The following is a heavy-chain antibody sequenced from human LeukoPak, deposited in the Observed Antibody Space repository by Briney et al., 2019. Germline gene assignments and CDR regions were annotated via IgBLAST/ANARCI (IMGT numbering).Heavy chain of an antibody. D-gene: IGHD6-19*01. CDR1: GYTFTSYG. CDR3: ARDFGCGWLSHWFDP. J-gene: IGHJ5*02. V-gene: IGHV1-18*01. Sequence: ASVKVSCKASGYTFTSYGISWVRQAPGQGLEWMGWISAYNGNTNYAQKLQGRVTMTTDTSTSAAYMELRSLRSDDTAAYYCARDFGCGWLSHWFDPWGQGTLVTVSS. CDR2: ISAYNGNT.